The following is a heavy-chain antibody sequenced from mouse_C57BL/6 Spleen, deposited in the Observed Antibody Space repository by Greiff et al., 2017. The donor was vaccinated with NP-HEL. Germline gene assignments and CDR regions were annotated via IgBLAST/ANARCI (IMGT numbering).Heavy chain of an antibody. CDR2: INPNYGTT. D-gene: IGHD1-1*01. Sequence: VQLKESGPELVKPGASVKISCKASGYSFTDCNMNWVKQSNGKSLEWIGVINPNYGTTSYNQKFKGKATLTVDQSSSTAYMQLNSLTSEDSAVYYCARSDYYGSPYAMDYWGQGTSVTVSS. CDR1: GYSFTDCN. CDR3: ARSDYYGSPYAMDY. J-gene: IGHJ4*01. V-gene: IGHV1-39*01.